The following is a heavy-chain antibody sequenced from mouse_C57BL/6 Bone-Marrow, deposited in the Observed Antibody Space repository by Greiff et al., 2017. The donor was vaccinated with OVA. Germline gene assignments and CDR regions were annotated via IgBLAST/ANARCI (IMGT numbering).Heavy chain of an antibody. CDR3: ARHRYCGSRAYAMDY. V-gene: IGHV5-12*01. CDR1: GFTFSDYY. D-gene: IGHD1-1*01. CDR2: ISTGGGST. J-gene: IGHJ4*01. Sequence: EVKVEESGGGLVQPGGSLKLSCAASGFTFSDYYMYWVRQTPEKRLEWVAYISTGGGSTYYPETVKGRFTISRDNAKNTLYLQMSRLKSEHTAMYSCARHRYCGSRAYAMDYWGQGTSVTVSS.